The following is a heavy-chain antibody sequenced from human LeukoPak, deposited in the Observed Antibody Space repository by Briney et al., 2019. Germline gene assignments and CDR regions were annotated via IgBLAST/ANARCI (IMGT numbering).Heavy chain of an antibody. J-gene: IGHJ5*02. CDR1: GGSISSSSYY. CDR3: PRLGYYFDTLGFDP. CDR2: IYYSGST. V-gene: IGHV4-39*01. Sequence: SETLSLTCTVSGGSISSSSYYWGWIRQPPGKGLEWIGSIYYSGSTYYNPSLKSRVTISVDTSKNQFSLKLSSVTAADVAVYYCPRLGYYFDTLGFDPWGQGTLVTVSS. D-gene: IGHD3-22*01.